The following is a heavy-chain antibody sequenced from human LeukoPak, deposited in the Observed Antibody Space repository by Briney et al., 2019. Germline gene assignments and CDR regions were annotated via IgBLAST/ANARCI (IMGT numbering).Heavy chain of an antibody. CDR2: ISASGGST. CDR1: GFTFSSFA. CDR3: AKDQRWESPHYLDS. V-gene: IGHV3-23*01. D-gene: IGHD1-26*01. J-gene: IGHJ4*02. Sequence: GGPLRPSCAASGFTFSSFALSWFRQVPGRGWEWFSGISASGGSTSYADSVRGRFTISRDNSKNTLYVQMNSLRDEDTAVYYCAKDQRWESPHYLDSWGQGTLVTVSS.